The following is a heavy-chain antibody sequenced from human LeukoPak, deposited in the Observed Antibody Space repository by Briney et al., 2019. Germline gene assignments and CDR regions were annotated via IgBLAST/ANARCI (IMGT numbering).Heavy chain of an antibody. J-gene: IGHJ4*02. D-gene: IGHD5-18*01. CDR3: AGNTAMVKNRY. CDR2: IWYDGSNK. V-gene: IGHV3-33*03. CDR1: GFTFSSYG. Sequence: GRSLRLSCAASGFTFSSYGMHWVRQAPGKGLEWVAVIWYDGSNKYYADSVKGRFAISRDNAKNSLYLQMNSLRAEDTAVYYCAGNTAMVKNRYWGQGTLVTVSS.